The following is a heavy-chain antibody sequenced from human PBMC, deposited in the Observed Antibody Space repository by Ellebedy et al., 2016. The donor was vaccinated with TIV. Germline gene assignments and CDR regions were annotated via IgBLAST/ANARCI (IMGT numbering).Heavy chain of an antibody. J-gene: IGHJ4*02. D-gene: IGHD5-18*01. Sequence: GESPKISCAASGFTFSNYAMHWVRQAPGKGLEWVAAIVYDGSNKYYADSVKGRFTVSRDNSKNTVFLQMNSLRVEDTAVYYCAKGLVDTAMADYWGQGTLVTVSS. CDR1: GFTFSNYA. CDR2: IVYDGSNK. V-gene: IGHV3-30-3*01. CDR3: AKGLVDTAMADY.